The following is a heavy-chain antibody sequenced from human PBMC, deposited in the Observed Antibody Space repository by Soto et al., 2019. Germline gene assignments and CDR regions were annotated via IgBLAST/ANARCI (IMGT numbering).Heavy chain of an antibody. CDR2: MNPNSGNT. V-gene: IGHV1-8*01. Sequence: QVQLVQSGAEVKKPGASVKVSCKASGYTFTSYDINWVRQATGQGLEWLGWMNPNSGNTGYAQKCQGRVTMTWNTSIRKAYMELSSLRSEDTAVYYCARIVVVPAAIRRRSYYYGMDVWGQGTTVTVSS. J-gene: IGHJ6*02. D-gene: IGHD2-2*01. CDR1: GYTFTSYD. CDR3: ARIVVVPAAIRRRSYYYGMDV.